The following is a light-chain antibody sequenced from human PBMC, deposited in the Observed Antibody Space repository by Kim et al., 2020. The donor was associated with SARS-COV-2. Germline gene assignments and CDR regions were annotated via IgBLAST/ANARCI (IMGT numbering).Light chain of an antibody. CDR2: LNSDGSH. CDR1: SGHISYA. Sequence: QPVLTQSPSASASLGASVKLTCTLSSGHISYAIAWHQQQPEKGPRYLMKLNSDGSHSKGDGIPDRFSGSSSGAERYLTISSLQSEDEADYYCQTWGTGSQVFGTGTKVTVL. CDR3: QTWGTGSQV. V-gene: IGLV4-69*01. J-gene: IGLJ1*01.